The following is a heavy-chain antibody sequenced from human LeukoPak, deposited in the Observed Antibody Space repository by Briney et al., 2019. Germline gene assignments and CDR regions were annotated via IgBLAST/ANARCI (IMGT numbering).Heavy chain of an antibody. V-gene: IGHV1-8*03. D-gene: IGHD2/OR15-2a*01. CDR2: MNPNNGDS. CDR1: VYTFTNYH. J-gene: IGHJ4*02. Sequence: ASVTVSCKASVYTFTNYHMNWVRQATGQGLEWMGWMNPNNGDSGYAQKFQGRVTITRDTSISTSYMELRSLRSDDTAVYFCARSPSSIASGYDYWGQGTLVTVSS. CDR3: ARSPSSIASGYDY.